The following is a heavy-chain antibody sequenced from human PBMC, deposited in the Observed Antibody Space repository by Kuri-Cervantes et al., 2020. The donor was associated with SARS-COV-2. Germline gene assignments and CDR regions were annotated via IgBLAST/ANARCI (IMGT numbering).Heavy chain of an antibody. CDR1: GYSISSGYY. Sequence: SETLSLTCAVSGYSISSGYYWGWIRQPPGKGLEWIGSIYHSGSTYYNPSLKSRVTISVDTSKNQFSLKLSSVTAADTAVYYCARERDYYGSGYIWGQGTTVTVSS. CDR2: IYHSGST. CDR3: ARERDYYGSGYI. V-gene: IGHV4-38-2*02. D-gene: IGHD3-10*01. J-gene: IGHJ3*02.